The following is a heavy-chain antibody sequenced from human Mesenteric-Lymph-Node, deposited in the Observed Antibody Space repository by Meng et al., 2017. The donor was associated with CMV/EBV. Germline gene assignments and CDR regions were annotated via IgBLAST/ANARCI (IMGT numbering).Heavy chain of an antibody. Sequence: GGSLRLSCAASGFIFSSYGMHWVRQAPGKRLEWVAFIRYDGSNKYYADSVKGRFTISRDNSKNTLYLQINSLRAEDTAVYYCAKAALFGVVTKYGMDVWGQGTTVTVSS. CDR1: GFIFSSYG. V-gene: IGHV3-30*02. D-gene: IGHD3-3*01. CDR2: IRYDGSNK. CDR3: AKAALFGVVTKYGMDV. J-gene: IGHJ6*02.